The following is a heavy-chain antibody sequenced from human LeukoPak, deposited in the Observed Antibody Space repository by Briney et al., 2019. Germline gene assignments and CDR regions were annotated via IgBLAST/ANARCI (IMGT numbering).Heavy chain of an antibody. V-gene: IGHV3-23*01. Sequence: GGSLRLSCAASGFTFSSYAMSWVRQAPGKGLEWVSAISGSGGSTYYADSVKGRFTISRDNSKNTLYLQMNSLRAENTAVYYCAKRSGSYPYYFDYWGQGTLVTVSS. CDR2: ISGSGGST. J-gene: IGHJ4*02. CDR1: GFTFSSYA. D-gene: IGHD1-26*01. CDR3: AKRSGSYPYYFDY.